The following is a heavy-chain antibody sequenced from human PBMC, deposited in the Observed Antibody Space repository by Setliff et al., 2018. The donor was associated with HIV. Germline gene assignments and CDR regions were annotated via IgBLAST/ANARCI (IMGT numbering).Heavy chain of an antibody. Sequence: LSLTCAVYGGSFSGYFWTWIRQPPQKRLEWIGEINHSGDTNYNPSLKSRVTISVDTSKTQFSLRLNSLTATDTALYYCARASVGATGLYAFDIWGQGTVVTVSS. CDR1: GGSFSGYF. D-gene: IGHD1-26*01. CDR2: INHSGDT. J-gene: IGHJ3*02. V-gene: IGHV4-34*01. CDR3: ARASVGATGLYAFDI.